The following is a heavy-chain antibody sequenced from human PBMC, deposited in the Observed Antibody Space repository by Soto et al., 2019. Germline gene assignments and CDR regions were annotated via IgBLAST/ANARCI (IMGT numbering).Heavy chain of an antibody. V-gene: IGHV4-34*01. CDR2: INASGST. Sequence: QVQLQQWGAGLVKPSETLSLSCAVYGQSFSGHSWAWIRQPPGKGLEWIGEINASGSTYYNPSLKSRVTLSHDTSKNQFSLKLSSVRAADTAAYFCARGSGIVALPGELEDVNYDYWGQGTLVNVSS. J-gene: IGHJ4*02. CDR3: ARGSGIVALPGELEDVNYDY. D-gene: IGHD1-1*01. CDR1: GQSFSGHS.